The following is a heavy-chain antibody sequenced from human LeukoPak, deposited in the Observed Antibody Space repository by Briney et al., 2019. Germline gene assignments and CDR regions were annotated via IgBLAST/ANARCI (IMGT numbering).Heavy chain of an antibody. D-gene: IGHD2-2*01. J-gene: IGHJ4*02. CDR3: ARGGFVVVPAAIDY. CDR2: INPNSGGT. V-gene: IGHV1-2*04. Sequence: ASVKVSCKASGYTFTGYYMHWVRQAPGQGLEWMGWINPNSGGTNYAQKFQGWVTMTRDTSISTAYMELSRLRSDDTAVYYCARGGFVVVPAAIDYWGQGTLVTVSS. CDR1: GYTFTGYY.